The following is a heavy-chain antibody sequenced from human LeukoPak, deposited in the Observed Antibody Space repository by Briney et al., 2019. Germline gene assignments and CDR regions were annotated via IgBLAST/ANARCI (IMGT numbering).Heavy chain of an antibody. J-gene: IGHJ4*02. D-gene: IGHD5-24*01. Sequence: GGSLRLSCAASGFTVSSNYMSWVRQAPGKGLEWVSVIYSGGSTYYADSVKGRFTISRDNSKNTLYLQMNSLRAEDTAVYYCAREFGYKAYEDWGQGTLVTVSS. CDR3: AREFGYKAYED. CDR1: GFTVSSNY. V-gene: IGHV3-53*01. CDR2: IYSGGST.